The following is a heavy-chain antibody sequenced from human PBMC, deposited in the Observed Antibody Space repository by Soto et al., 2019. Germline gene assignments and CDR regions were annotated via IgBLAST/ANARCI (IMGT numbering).Heavy chain of an antibody. CDR1: GGSVSGYY. D-gene: IGHD3-16*01. V-gene: IGHV4-34*09. J-gene: IGHJ3*02. Sequence: SETLSLTWDVYGGSVSGYYWSWIRQSPGKGLEWIGEINHSGTTDYKPSLKSRVTMSLDKSKKQFSLKLSSVNAAATAVYYCARDRFGFYSFDIWGQGTMVTVSS. CDR2: INHSGTT. CDR3: ARDRFGFYSFDI.